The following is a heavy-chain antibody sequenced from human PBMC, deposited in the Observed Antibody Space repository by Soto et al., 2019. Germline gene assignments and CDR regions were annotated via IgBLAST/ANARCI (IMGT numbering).Heavy chain of an antibody. D-gene: IGHD3-22*01. V-gene: IGHV3-11*05. CDR1: GFTFSDYY. Sequence: QVQLVESGGGLVKPGGSLRLSCAASGFTFSDYYMSWIRQAPGKGLEWVSYISSSSSYTNYADSVKGRFALSRDNAKNSLYLQMNSLRAEDTAVYYCARHGVAMIVVITGFDYWGQGTLVTVSS. CDR2: ISSSSSYT. CDR3: ARHGVAMIVVITGFDY. J-gene: IGHJ4*02.